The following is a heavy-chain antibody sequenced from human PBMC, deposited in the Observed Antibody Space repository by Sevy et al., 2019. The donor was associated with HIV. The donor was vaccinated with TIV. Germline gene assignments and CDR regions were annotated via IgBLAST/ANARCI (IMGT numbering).Heavy chain of an antibody. V-gene: IGHV3-21*01. CDR1: GFTFSTYS. J-gene: IGHJ2*01. Sequence: GGSLRLSCAASGFTFSTYSMNWVRQAPGKGLEWVSSISSSNSYIYYADSVKGRFTISRDNAKSSLYLQMNSLRAEDTAVYYCARPASYDSSGYFSSSYWYFDLWGRGTLVTGSS. CDR3: ARPASYDSSGYFSSSYWYFDL. D-gene: IGHD3-22*01. CDR2: ISSSNSYI.